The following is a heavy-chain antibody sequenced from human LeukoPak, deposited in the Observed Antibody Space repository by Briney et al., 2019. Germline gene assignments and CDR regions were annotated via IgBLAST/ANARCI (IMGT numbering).Heavy chain of an antibody. CDR2: ISYDGSNK. CDR1: GFTFSSYA. V-gene: IGHV3-30*04. D-gene: IGHD3-9*01. Sequence: GGSLRLSCAASGFTFSSYAMHWVRQAPGKGLEWVAVISYDGSNKYYADSVKGRFTISRDNSKNTLYLQMNSLRAEDTAVYYCAGPDNYDILTLDYWGQGTLVTVSS. CDR3: AGPDNYDILTLDY. J-gene: IGHJ4*02.